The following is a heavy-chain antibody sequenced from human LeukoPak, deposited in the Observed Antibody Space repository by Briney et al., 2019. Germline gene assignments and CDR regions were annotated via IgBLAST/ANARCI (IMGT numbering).Heavy chain of an antibody. CDR2: LYYSGST. CDR1: GGSISSSSYY. CDR3: ARHERANWLHP. J-gene: IGHJ5*02. V-gene: IGHV4-39*01. D-gene: IGHD6-25*01. Sequence: PSETLSLTCTVSGGSISSSSYYWGWIRQPPGKGLEWIGSLYYSGSTYYNPSLRSRVTISVDTSKNQFSLKLSPVTAAGTAVYYCARHERANWLHPWGQGTLVTVSS.